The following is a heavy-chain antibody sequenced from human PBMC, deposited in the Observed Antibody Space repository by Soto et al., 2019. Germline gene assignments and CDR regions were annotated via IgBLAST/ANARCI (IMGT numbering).Heavy chain of an antibody. Sequence: ASVKVSCKVSGYTLTELSMHWVRQAPGKGLEWMGGFDPEDGETIYAQKFQGRVTMTEDTSTDTAYMELSSLRSEDTAVYYCATPTGRYYDSSGYYGPAAFDIWGQGTMVTVSS. D-gene: IGHD3-22*01. V-gene: IGHV1-24*01. CDR1: GYTLTELS. J-gene: IGHJ3*02. CDR3: ATPTGRYYDSSGYYGPAAFDI. CDR2: FDPEDGET.